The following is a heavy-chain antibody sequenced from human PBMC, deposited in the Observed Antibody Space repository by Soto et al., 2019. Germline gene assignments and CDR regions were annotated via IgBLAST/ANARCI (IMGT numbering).Heavy chain of an antibody. Sequence: QVQLVQSGAEVKKPGASVTVSCRSSGDTFTDYYMHWVRQAPGQGLEWMGWINHNSGGTKYAQKIQGWVTMTMDTSIRTGYKQLSRLRSDDTAVYYCARESGGATATLDYYYFYMDVWGTGTTVTVSS. CDR1: GDTFTDYY. V-gene: IGHV1-2*04. CDR3: ARESGGATATLDYYYFYMDV. CDR2: INHNSGGT. D-gene: IGHD5-12*01. J-gene: IGHJ6*03.